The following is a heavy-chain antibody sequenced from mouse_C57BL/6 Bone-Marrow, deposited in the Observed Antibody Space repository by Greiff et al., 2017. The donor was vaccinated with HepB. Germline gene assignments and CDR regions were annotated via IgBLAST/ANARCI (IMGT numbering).Heavy chain of an antibody. CDR2: IRLKSDNYAT. Sequence: EVKVEESGGGLVQPGGSMKLSCVASGFTFSNYWMNWVRQSPEKGLEWVAQIRLKSDNYATHYAESVKGRFTISRDDSKSSVYLQMNNLRDEDTGIYYCTALFGYAMDYWGQGTSVTVSS. J-gene: IGHJ4*01. V-gene: IGHV6-3*01. D-gene: IGHD3-1*01. CDR3: TALFGYAMDY. CDR1: GFTFSNYW.